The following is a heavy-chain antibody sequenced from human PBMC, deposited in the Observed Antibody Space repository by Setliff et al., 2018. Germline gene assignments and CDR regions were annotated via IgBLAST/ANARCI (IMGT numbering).Heavy chain of an antibody. V-gene: IGHV4-39*01. Sequence: PSETLSLTCTVSGDSIFDTSSYWGWLRRPPGKGLEWLGTIYYTGATFDHPSLKSRLTMSIDTSKNQFSLNLKSVAAADTAIYYCARHTAVNISPSGLGYWYIDVWAGGTPVTVS. CDR2: IYYTGAT. CDR3: ARHTAVNISPSGLGYWYIDV. J-gene: IGHJ6*03. CDR1: GDSIFDTSSY. D-gene: IGHD2-21*01.